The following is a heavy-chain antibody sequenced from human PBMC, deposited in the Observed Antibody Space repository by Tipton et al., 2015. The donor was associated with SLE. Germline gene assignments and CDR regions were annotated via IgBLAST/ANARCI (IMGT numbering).Heavy chain of an antibody. D-gene: IGHD2-2*01. CDR3: AREGYCSSTRRYGDYNWFDP. J-gene: IGHJ5*02. CDR1: GGSISSGSYY. V-gene: IGHV4-61*02. Sequence: TLSLTCTVSGGSISSGSYYWSWIRQPAGKGLEWIGRIYTSGSTNYNPSLKSRVTISVDTSKNQFSLKLSSVTAADTAVYYCAREGYCSSTRRYGDYNWFDPWGQGTLVPVSS. CDR2: IYTSGST.